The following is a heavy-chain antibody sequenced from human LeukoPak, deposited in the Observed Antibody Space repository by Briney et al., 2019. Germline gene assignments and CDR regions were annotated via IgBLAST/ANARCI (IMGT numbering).Heavy chain of an antibody. J-gene: IGHJ4*02. CDR2: ISSNGGST. V-gene: IGHV3-64*01. D-gene: IGHD5-18*01. CDR1: GFTFSSYA. Sequence: GGSLRLSCAASGFTFSSYAMHWVRQAPGKGLEYVSAISSNGGSTYYANSVKGRFTISRDNSKNTLYLQMGSLRAEVMAVYYCARGQVDTAMDYWGQGTLVTVSS. CDR3: ARGQVDTAMDY.